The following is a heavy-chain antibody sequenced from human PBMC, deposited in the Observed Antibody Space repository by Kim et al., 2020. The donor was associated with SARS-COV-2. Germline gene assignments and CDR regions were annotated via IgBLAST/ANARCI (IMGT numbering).Heavy chain of an antibody. V-gene: IGHV1-46*01. CDR2: INFSGAT. CDR3: VTDPCRGGSCFSWFDP. D-gene: IGHD2-15*01. Sequence: ASVKVSCKASGHTFTNFPVHWMRQAPGQGPQWMGIINFSGATTYAQKFRGIVTMTRDTSTNTIYMELSNLRSDDTAVYYCVTDPCRGGSCFSWFDPWGQG. J-gene: IGHJ5*02. CDR1: GHTFTNFP.